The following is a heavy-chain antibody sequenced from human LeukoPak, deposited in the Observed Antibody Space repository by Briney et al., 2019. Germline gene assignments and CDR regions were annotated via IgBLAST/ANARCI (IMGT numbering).Heavy chain of an antibody. V-gene: IGHV3-30*03. CDR1: GFTFSSYG. D-gene: IGHD6-19*01. Sequence: GGSLRLSCAASGFTFSSYGMHWVRQAPGKGLEWVAVISFDATNKYYADSVKGRFTISRDNAKNSLYLQMKSLRAEDTALYYCARDISSGWYFDYWGQGTLVTVSS. J-gene: IGHJ4*02. CDR3: ARDISSGWYFDY. CDR2: ISFDATNK.